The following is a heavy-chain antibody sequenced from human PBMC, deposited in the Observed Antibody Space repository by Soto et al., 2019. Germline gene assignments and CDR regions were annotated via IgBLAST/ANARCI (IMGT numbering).Heavy chain of an antibody. V-gene: IGHV3-64D*06. D-gene: IGHD3-22*01. CDR2: ISTNGGST. CDR1: GFTFSIYA. CDR3: VKGEYYYDSSGYYPFDY. J-gene: IGHJ4*02. Sequence: GGSLRLSCSASGFTFSIYAMHWVRQAPGKGLEYVSSISTNGGSTDYADSVKGRFTISRDNSKNTVYLQMSSLRVEDTTVYYCVKGEYYYDSSGYYPFDYWGQGT.